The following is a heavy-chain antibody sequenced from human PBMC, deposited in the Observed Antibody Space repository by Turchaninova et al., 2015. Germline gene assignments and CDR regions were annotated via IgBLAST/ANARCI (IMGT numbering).Heavy chain of an antibody. J-gene: IGHJ4*02. Sequence: QVQLQESGPGLVTPSETLSLTCTVSGGSISSYYWSWIRQPPGKGLSLLGYIYYRGSTTYNPSLKWRVTISVATSKNQFSLKVSSVTAADTAVYYCARGITIVGVALDYWGQGTMVTVSS. CDR1: GGSISSYY. CDR3: ARGITIVGVALDY. V-gene: IGHV4-59*08. D-gene: IGHD3-3*01. CDR2: IYYRGST.